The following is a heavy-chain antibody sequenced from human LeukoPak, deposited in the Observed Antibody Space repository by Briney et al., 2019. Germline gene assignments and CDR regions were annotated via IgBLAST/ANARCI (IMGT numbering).Heavy chain of an antibody. CDR1: GGSISSSSYY. Sequence: SETLSLTCTVSGGSISSSSYYWGWIRQPPGKGLEWIGSIYYSGSTYYDPSLKSRVTISVDTSKNQFSLKLSSVTAADTAVYYCASVSLPRYYYDSSGRMNRDLTENDAFDIWGQGTMVTVSS. V-gene: IGHV4-39*07. CDR2: IYYSGST. CDR3: ASVSLPRYYYDSSGRMNRDLTENDAFDI. J-gene: IGHJ3*02. D-gene: IGHD3-22*01.